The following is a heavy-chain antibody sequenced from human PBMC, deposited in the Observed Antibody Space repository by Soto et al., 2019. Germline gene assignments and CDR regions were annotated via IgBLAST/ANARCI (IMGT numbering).Heavy chain of an antibody. D-gene: IGHD4-17*01. CDR2: IDPSDAYT. CDR1: GYSFTSYW. CDR3: ATLFDYGDYYYGIDV. Sequence: GESLQISCKGSGYSFTSYWISWVRQMPGKGLEWMGRIDPSDAYTNYSPSFQGHVTISADKSISTAYLQWSSLKPSDTAMYYCATLFDYGDYYYGIDVWGQGTTVTVSS. V-gene: IGHV5-10-1*01. J-gene: IGHJ6*02.